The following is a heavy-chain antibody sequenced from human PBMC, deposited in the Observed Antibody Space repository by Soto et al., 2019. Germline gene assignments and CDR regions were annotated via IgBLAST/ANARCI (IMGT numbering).Heavy chain of an antibody. V-gene: IGHV4-59*11. CDR3: ARARGYGGNSGDWSFVL. CDR2: IYYSGET. J-gene: IGHJ2*01. Sequence: QVQLQESGPGLVKPSETLSLTCTVSGGSISSHYWSWIRQPPGKGLEWIGYIYYSGETNYNPSLKSRVTISVDTSRNHFSLNMTSVTAADTAVHYCARARGYGGNSGDWSFVLWGRGTLVTVSS. D-gene: IGHD6-25*01. CDR1: GGSISSHY.